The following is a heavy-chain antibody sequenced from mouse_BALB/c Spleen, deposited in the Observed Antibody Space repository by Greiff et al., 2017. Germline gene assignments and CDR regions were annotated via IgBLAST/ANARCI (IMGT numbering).Heavy chain of an antibody. CDR3: ARYYRYDGYYAMDH. J-gene: IGHJ4*01. V-gene: IGHV5-9-4*01. CDR2: ISSGGSYT. D-gene: IGHD2-14*01. CDR1: GFTFSSYA. Sequence: EVQGVESGGGLVKPGGSLKLSCAASGFTFSSYAMSWVRQSPEKRLEWVAEISSGGSYTYYPDTVTGRFTISRDNAKNTLYLEMSSLRSEDTAMYYCARYYRYDGYYAMDHWGQGTSVTVSS.